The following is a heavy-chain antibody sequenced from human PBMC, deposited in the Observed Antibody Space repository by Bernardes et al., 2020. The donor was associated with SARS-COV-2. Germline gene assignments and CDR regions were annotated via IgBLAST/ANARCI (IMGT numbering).Heavy chain of an antibody. Sequence: GGSLRPSCASFGSTFSSYTMNWVRHPPGKVLGWISSISTTSSYISYSDSVRGRFTISRDNAKNSASLQMSSLRAENTAVYYGARVDFSNLYYFGYWGQGTPVTVSA. D-gene: IGHD4-4*01. J-gene: IGHJ4*02. V-gene: IGHV3-21*06. CDR1: GSTFSSYT. CDR3: ARVDFSNLYYFGY. CDR2: ISTTSSYI.